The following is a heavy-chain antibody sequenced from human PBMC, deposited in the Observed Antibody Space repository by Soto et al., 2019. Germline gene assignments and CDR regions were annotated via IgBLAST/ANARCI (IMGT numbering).Heavy chain of an antibody. Sequence: PXESLRLSCAASGFTFSSYGMHWVRQAPGKGLEWMAVISYDGSNKYHADSVKGRFTISRDNSKNTLYLQMNSLRAEDTAVHYCARIGEQLVPVYWGQGTLVTVSS. CDR3: ARIGEQLVPVY. D-gene: IGHD6-6*01. CDR2: ISYDGSNK. J-gene: IGHJ4*02. V-gene: IGHV3-30*03. CDR1: GFTFSSYG.